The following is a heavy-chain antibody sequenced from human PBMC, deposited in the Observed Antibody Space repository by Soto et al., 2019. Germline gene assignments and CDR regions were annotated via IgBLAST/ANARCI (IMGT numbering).Heavy chain of an antibody. CDR1: GFTFTNAW. D-gene: IGHD4-17*01. J-gene: IGHJ1*01. V-gene: IGHV3-15*01. Sequence: PGGSLRLSCAASGFTFTNAWMSWVRQAPGKGLEWVGRIKSKTDGGTTDYAAPVKGRFTISRDDSKNTLYLQMNSLKTEDTSVNYCTTARGTYGAEYFQHWGQGTLVTVSS. CDR3: TTARGTYGAEYFQH. CDR2: IKSKTDGGTT.